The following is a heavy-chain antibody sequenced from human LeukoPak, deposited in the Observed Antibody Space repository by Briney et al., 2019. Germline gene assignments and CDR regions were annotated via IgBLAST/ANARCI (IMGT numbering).Heavy chain of an antibody. CDR1: GYTFTDYY. D-gene: IGHD3-9*01. V-gene: IGHV1-2*02. J-gene: IGHJ3*02. CDR3: ASYYTILTGYYTDAFDI. Sequence: ASAKVSCKASGYTFTDYYIHWVRQAPGQGPEWMGWINPNSGGTNYAQKFEGRVTMTRDTSITTAYMELTRLRSDDTAVYYCASYYTILTGYYTDAFDIWGQGTMVTISS. CDR2: INPNSGGT.